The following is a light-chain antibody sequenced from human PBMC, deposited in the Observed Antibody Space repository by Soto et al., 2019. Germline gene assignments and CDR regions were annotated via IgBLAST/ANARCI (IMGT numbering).Light chain of an antibody. J-gene: IGKJ1*01. CDR2: KAS. CDR3: QQHNSYSPWT. CDR1: QSISSW. V-gene: IGKV1-5*03. Sequence: DIQMTQSPSTLSASVGDRVTITCRASQSISSWLACYQQKPAKAPKLLIYKASSFEGGVHSRISGSGSGTEFTLPISSLQPDDFPAYYCQQHNSYSPWTFGQGTKVEIK.